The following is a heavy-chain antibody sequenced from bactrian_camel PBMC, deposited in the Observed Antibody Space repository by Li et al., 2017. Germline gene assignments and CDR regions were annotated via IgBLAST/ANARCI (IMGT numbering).Heavy chain of an antibody. V-gene: IGHV3S9*01. CDR2: LDSDGRI. D-gene: IGHD2*01. Sequence: HVQLVESGGGSVQAGGSLRLSCAVSVSSANDYCLGWFRQASGKEREWVGSLDSDGRINYADSVKGRFTVSRDNANNTVNLMMNSLKPEDTAMYYCAANFGPYCSGPYLARRANFLGQGTQVTVS. J-gene: IGHJ4*01. CDR1: VSSANDYC.